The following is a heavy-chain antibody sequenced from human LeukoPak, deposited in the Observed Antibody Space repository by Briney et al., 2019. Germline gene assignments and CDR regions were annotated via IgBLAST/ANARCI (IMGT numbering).Heavy chain of an antibody. D-gene: IGHD2-2*01. J-gene: IGHJ6*02. CDR1: EYTFYSRW. Sequence: GESLKISCKVPEYTFYSRWIGWVRQKPGKGLDWMGIIHPADFDTRYTPSFQGQVTISLDKPTTTAFVQWSSLKASDTAMYYCARQRPAAMLGSYYYYYGMDVWGQGTTVTVSS. V-gene: IGHV5-51*01. CDR3: ARQRPAAMLGSYYYYYGMDV. CDR2: IHPADFDT.